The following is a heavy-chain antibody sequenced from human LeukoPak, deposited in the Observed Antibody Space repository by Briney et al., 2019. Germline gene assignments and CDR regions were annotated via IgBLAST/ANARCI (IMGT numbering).Heavy chain of an antibody. Sequence: SETLSLTCAVSGGSISSGGYSWSWIRQPPGKGLEWIGYIYHSGSTYYNPSLKSRVTISVDRSKNQFSLKLSSVTAADTAVYYCARGRLLSTHYYFDYWGQGTLVTVSS. CDR3: ARGRLLSTHYYFDY. CDR2: IYHSGST. D-gene: IGHD3-3*01. V-gene: IGHV4-30-2*01. CDR1: GGSISSGGYS. J-gene: IGHJ4*02.